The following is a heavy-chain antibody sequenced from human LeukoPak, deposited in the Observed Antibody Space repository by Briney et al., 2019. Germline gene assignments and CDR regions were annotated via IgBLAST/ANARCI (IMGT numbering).Heavy chain of an antibody. V-gene: IGHV3-7*04. D-gene: IGHD5-24*01. CDR2: IKHDGNWK. CDR1: GSTFGNYY. CDR3: TRVGYIDEGIDY. J-gene: IGHJ4*02. Sequence: PGGSLRLSCAASGSTFGNYYMSWVRQAPGKGLEWVANIKHDGNWKFYADSVKGRFTVSRDNAKNSLYLQMNSPRAEDTAIYYCTRVGYIDEGIDYWGQGTLVTVSS.